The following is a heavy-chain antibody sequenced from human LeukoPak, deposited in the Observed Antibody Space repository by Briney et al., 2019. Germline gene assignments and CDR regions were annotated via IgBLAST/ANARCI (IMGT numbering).Heavy chain of an antibody. CDR3: ARDRYYYASSGYSQLFDY. J-gene: IGHJ4*02. CDR2: IHTSGST. Sequence: SETLSLTCTVSGGSISSYYWSWIRQPAGKGLEWIGRIHTSGSTNYNPSLKRRVTMSVDTSKNQFSLKLSSVTAADTAVYYCARDRYYYASSGYSQLFDYWGQGTLVTVSS. V-gene: IGHV4-4*07. CDR1: GGSISSYY. D-gene: IGHD3-22*01.